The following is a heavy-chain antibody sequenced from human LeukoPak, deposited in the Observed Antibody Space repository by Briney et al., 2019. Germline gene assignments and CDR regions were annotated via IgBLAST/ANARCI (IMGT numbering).Heavy chain of an antibody. CDR2: ISGSGHNT. CDR1: GFTFSSYA. D-gene: IGHD2-15*01. CDR3: AKYEHQGGHGKREYCSGGSCYYYFDL. V-gene: IGHV3-23*01. J-gene: IGHJ2*01. Sequence: GGSLRLSCAASGFTFSSYAMSWVRQAPGKGLEWVSAISGSGHNTYYADSVEGRSTISRDNFKNTLHLQMNSLRAEDTAVYYCAKYEHQGGHGKREYCSGGSCYYYFDLWGRGTLVTVSS.